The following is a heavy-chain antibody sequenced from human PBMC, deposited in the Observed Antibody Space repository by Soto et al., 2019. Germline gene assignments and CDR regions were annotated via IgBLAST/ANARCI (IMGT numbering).Heavy chain of an antibody. CDR2: IYHTGSP. J-gene: IGHJ4*02. CDR3: ARDRRSYYSDGSGLDF. D-gene: IGHD3-22*01. Sequence: SETLSLTCAVYGGSFSGYYWSWIRQPPGKGLEWVGYIYHTGSPYYNPSLKSRVTISVDTSKNQFSLKLTSATAADTAVYYCARDRRSYYSDGSGLDFWGQGTLVTVSS. CDR1: GGSFSGYY. V-gene: IGHV4-34*01.